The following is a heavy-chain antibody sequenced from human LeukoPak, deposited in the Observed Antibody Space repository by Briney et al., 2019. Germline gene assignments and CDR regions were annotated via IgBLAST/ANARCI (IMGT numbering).Heavy chain of an antibody. D-gene: IGHD1-1*01. CDR1: GYTFTDYD. CDR3: ARTGTTVGDWIDP. J-gene: IGHJ5*02. Sequence: ASVKVSCKASGYTFTDYDINWVRQATGHGLEWMGWINPNSGSTGYAQKFQGRVTLTGNISIRITYMELSGLRDEDTAVYFCARTGTTVGDWIDPWGQGTLVTVSS. V-gene: IGHV1-8*01. CDR2: INPNSGST.